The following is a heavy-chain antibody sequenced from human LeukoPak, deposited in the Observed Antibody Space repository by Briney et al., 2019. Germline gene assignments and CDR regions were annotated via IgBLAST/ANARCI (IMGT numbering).Heavy chain of an antibody. D-gene: IGHD3-3*01. CDR3: ARVLRYDFWSAYYFDY. CDR2: ISTYNGNT. V-gene: IGHV1-18*01. Sequence: ASVKVSCKASGYTFNSYDISCVRQAPGQGLEWMAWISTYNGNTNYALKVQGRATMTTDTSTSTAYMELRSLRSDDTAVYYCARVLRYDFWSAYYFDYWGQGTLVTVSS. CDR1: GYTFNSYD. J-gene: IGHJ4*02.